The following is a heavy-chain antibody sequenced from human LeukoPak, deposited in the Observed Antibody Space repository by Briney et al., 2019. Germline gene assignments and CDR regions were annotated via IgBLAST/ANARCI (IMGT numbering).Heavy chain of an antibody. J-gene: IGHJ4*02. Sequence: GGSLRLSCAGSGFTFSNYEMNWFRQAPGKGLEWVSHISSSGTTIYYVDSVKGRFTVSRDNAKNSLYLQMNSLRAEDTAVYYCAVHNPSDYWGQGTLVTVSS. CDR3: AVHNPSDY. CDR1: GFTFSNYE. V-gene: IGHV3-48*03. D-gene: IGHD1-14*01. CDR2: ISSSGTTI.